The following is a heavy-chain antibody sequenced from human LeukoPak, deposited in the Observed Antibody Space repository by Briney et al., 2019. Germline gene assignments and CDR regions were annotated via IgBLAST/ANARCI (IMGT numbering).Heavy chain of an antibody. CDR3: ARDRYGSESYYSFDY. CDR2: ISSSGYSI. D-gene: IGHD3-10*01. J-gene: IGHJ4*02. Sequence: PGGSLRLSCAASGFTFSDYYMSWIRQAPGKGLEWVSYISSSGYSIYSADSVKGRFSISRDNAKNSLYLQMNSLRAEDTAAYYCARDRYGSESYYSFDYWGQGTLVTVSS. CDR1: GFTFSDYY. V-gene: IGHV3-11*01.